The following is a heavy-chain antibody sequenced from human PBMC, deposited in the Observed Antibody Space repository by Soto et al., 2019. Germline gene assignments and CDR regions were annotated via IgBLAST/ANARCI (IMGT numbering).Heavy chain of an antibody. D-gene: IGHD6-6*01. J-gene: IGHJ4*02. CDR3: ARDEYSSSPFDY. CDR2: ISSSGSHI. CDR1: GFTFTSYI. Sequence: PGGSLRLSCVVSGFTFTSYIMNWVRQAPGKGLEWVSSISSSGSHINYAGSVKGRFTISRDNAKNSLHLQINSLRAEDTAVYYCARDEYSSSPFDYWGQGTQVTVSS. V-gene: IGHV3-21*01.